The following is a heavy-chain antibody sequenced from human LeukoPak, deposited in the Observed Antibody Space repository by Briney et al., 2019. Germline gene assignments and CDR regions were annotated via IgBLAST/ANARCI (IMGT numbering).Heavy chain of an antibody. CDR1: GFTFDDYA. CDR3: AKGVGEFTAGELDDY. J-gene: IGHJ4*02. D-gene: IGHD1-7*01. CDR2: ISWNSGSI. V-gene: IGHV3-9*01. Sequence: PGRSLRLSCAASGFTFDDYAMHWVRQAPGKGLEWVSGISWNSGSIGYADSVKGRFTISRDNAKNSLYLQMNSLRAEDTALYYCAKGVGEFTAGELDDYWGQGTLVTVSS.